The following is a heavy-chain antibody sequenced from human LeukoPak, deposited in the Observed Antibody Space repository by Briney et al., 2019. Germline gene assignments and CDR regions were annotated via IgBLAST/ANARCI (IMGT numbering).Heavy chain of an antibody. CDR3: TTLQMYYYDSSGYYFFDY. CDR2: IKSKTDGGTT. J-gene: IGHJ4*02. Sequence: GGSLRLSRAASGFTFNNAWMNWVRQAPGKGLEWVGRIKSKTDGGTTEYAAPVRGRFTISRDDSRNTLHLQMNSLKTEDTAVYYCTTLQMYYYDSSGYYFFDYWGQGTLVTVSS. CDR1: GFTFNNAW. V-gene: IGHV3-15*01. D-gene: IGHD3-22*01.